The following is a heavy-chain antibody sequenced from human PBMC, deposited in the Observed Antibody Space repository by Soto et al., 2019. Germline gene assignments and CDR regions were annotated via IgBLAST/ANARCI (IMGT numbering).Heavy chain of an antibody. Sequence: QVQLVESGGGVVQPGRSLSLSCAASGFTFDTYGMHWVRQAPGKGLEWLAVTSWDEGSKYYADSVKGRFTISRDNSKNPFNRKRDSRRPKDTLIFFWAREGAGGNYGGTNGGQGPLVTVSS. V-gene: IGHV3-30*03. D-gene: IGHD3-16*01. J-gene: IGHJ4*02. CDR2: TSWDEGSK. CDR1: GFTFDTYG. CDR3: AREGAGGNYGGTN.